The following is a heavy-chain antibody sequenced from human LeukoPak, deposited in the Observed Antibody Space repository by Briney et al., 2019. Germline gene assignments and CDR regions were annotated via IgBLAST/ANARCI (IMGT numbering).Heavy chain of an antibody. CDR1: GDSINSRSYY. CDR2: IYYSGIT. CDR3: ARDSSTWWFDS. D-gene: IGHD2/OR15-2a*01. V-gene: IGHV4-39*07. J-gene: IGHJ5*01. Sequence: SETLSLTCTVSGDSINSRSYYWGWIRQPPGKGLEWIGSIYYSGITYYNPSLKSRVTISVDTSKNQFSLNLSSVTAADTAVYYCARDSSTWWFDSWGQGTLVTVSS.